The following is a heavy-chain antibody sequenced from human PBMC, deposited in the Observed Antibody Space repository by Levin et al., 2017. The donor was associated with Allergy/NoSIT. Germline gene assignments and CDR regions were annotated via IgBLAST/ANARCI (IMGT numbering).Heavy chain of an antibody. CDR3: ARQLRGYCSSTSCYAFDP. CDR2: IYYSGST. J-gene: IGHJ5*02. Sequence: TSETLSLTCTVSGGSISSSSYYWGWIRQPPGKGLEWIGSIYYSGSTYYNPSLKSRVTISADTSKNQFSLRLSSVTAADTAVYHCARQLRGYCSSTSCYAFDPWGQGTLVTVSS. V-gene: IGHV4-39*01. D-gene: IGHD2-2*01. CDR1: GGSISSSSYY.